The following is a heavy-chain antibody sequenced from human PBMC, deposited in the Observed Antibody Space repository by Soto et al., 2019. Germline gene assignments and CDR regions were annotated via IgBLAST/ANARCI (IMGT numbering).Heavy chain of an antibody. D-gene: IGHD4-17*01. CDR2: IYHSGSA. Sequence: PSETLSLTCTVSGVSISSGGYYWTWIRHHPGKGLEWIGYIYHSGSAYYNPSLKSRVTISVDTSKNQFSLKLSSVTAADTAVYYCARDQEVNYADYGGSDYYYGTDVSGQATTVTFSS. V-gene: IGHV4-31*03. CDR3: ARDQEVNYADYGGSDYYYGTDV. CDR1: GVSISSGGYY. J-gene: IGHJ6*02.